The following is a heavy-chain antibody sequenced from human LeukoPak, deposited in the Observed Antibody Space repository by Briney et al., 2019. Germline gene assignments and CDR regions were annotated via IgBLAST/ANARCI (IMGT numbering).Heavy chain of an antibody. Sequence: GGSLRLSCAASGFTFSSYGMYWVRQAPGKGLEWVSAVSDSGGSTFYADSVKGRFTISRDNAKNSVYLHMNNLRAEDTALYYCARLSAYYYGSFFYYYMDVWGKGTTVTVSS. J-gene: IGHJ6*03. V-gene: IGHV3-23*01. CDR2: VSDSGGST. CDR3: ARLSAYYYGSFFYYYMDV. D-gene: IGHD3-10*01. CDR1: GFTFSSYG.